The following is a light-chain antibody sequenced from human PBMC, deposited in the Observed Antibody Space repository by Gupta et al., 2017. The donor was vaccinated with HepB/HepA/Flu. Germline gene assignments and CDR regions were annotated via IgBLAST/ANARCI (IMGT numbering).Light chain of an antibody. Sequence: EIVMTQSPATLSVSPGERATFSCRASQSVSSNLAWYQQKPGQAPRLLIYGASTRATGIPARFSGSGSGTEFTLTISSRQSEDLAVYYCQQENNCPLTFGGGTXVEIK. CDR1: QSVSSN. CDR2: GAS. CDR3: QQENNCPLT. V-gene: IGKV3-15*01. J-gene: IGKJ4*01.